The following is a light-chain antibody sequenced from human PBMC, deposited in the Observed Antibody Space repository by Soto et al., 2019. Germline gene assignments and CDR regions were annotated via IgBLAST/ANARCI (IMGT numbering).Light chain of an antibody. CDR3: QQSYSTPYT. CDR1: QSIRSY. J-gene: IGKJ2*01. Sequence: DIQMTQSPSSLSASVGDRLTITCRASQSIRSYLNWYQQRPGKAPKLLIYSASSLQGGVPSRFSGSGSGTDFTLTINSLQPEDFATYYCQQSYSTPYTFGQGTKLEIK. V-gene: IGKV1-39*01. CDR2: SAS.